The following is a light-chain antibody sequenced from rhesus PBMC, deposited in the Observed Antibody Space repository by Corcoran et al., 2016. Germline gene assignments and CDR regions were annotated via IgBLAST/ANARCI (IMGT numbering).Light chain of an antibody. CDR3: MQALQNPYT. J-gene: IGKJ2*01. Sequence: DIVMTQTPLSLPVTPGEPASISCRSSQSLLHSNGNTYLYWYLQKPGQPPRLLIYRVSNRFSGVPDRFSGNGSGTDFTLKIRRVESEYVGVYYCMQALQNPYTFGQGTKVEIK. V-gene: IGKV2-73*01. CDR2: RVS. CDR1: QSLLHSNGNTY.